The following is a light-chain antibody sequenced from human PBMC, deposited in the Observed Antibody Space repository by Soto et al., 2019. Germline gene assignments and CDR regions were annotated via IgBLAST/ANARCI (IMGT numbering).Light chain of an antibody. CDR3: QQYGSSPEVT. J-gene: IGKJ3*01. V-gene: IGKV3-20*01. CDR2: GAS. Sequence: IVLTQSPGTLSLSPGERATLSCRAIQSVSSSYLAWYQQKPGQAPRLLIYGASSRATGIPDRFSGSGSGTDFTLTISRLEPEDFAVYYCQQYGSSPEVTFGPGTKVDIK. CDR1: QSVSSSY.